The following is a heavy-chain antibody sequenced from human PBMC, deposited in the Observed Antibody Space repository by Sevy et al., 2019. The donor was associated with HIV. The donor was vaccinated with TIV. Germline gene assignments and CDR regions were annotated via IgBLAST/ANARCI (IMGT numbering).Heavy chain of an antibody. J-gene: IGHJ4*02. CDR1: GFSFSSYA. D-gene: IGHD6-13*01. CDR2: ISGSGGRT. Sequence: GGSLRLSCAASGFSFSSYAMSWVRQAPGKGLEWVSGISGSGGRTYYADSVKGRFTISRDNSKNMVYLQMNTLGDDDTAVYYCVKKPPTPRAAGDRGQGTLVTVSS. CDR3: VKKPPTPRAAGD. V-gene: IGHV3-23*01.